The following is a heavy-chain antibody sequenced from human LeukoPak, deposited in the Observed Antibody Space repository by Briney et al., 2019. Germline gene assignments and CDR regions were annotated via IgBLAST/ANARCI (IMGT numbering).Heavy chain of an antibody. CDR2: IYYSGST. CDR3: ATSSSWYADAFDI. CDR1: GGSISSYY. D-gene: IGHD6-13*01. V-gene: IGHV4-59*01. Sequence: SETLSLTCTVSGGSISSYYWSWIRQPPGKGLEWIGYIYYSGSTNYNPSLKSRVTISVDTSKNQFSLKLSSVTAADTAVYYYATSSSWYADAFDIWGQGTMVTVSS. J-gene: IGHJ3*02.